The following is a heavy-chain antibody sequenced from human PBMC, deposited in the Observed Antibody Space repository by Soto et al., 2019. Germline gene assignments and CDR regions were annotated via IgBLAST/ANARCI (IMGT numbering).Heavy chain of an antibody. CDR2: IYYSGST. D-gene: IGHD3-22*01. CDR1: GGSISSSSYY. J-gene: IGHJ3*02. V-gene: IGHV4-39*01. CDR3: ARGRDSSAQGRAFDI. Sequence: QLQLQESGPGLVKPSETLSLTCTVSGGSISSSSYYWGWIRQPPGKGLEWIGSIYYSGSTYYNPSLKSRVTISVDTSKNQFSLKLSSVTAADTAVYYCARGRDSSAQGRAFDIWGQGTMVTVSS.